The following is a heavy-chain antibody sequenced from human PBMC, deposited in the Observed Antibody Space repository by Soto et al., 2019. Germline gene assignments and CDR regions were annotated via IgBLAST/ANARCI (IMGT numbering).Heavy chain of an antibody. CDR3: ARDSTLAY. V-gene: IGHV1-46*01. Sequence: QVQLVQSGAEVKKPGASVKVSCKASGYTFTSYYMHWVRQAPGQGLEWMGIINPSAGGTSYAQKFQARVTMTRDTSTSTVHMELSSLRPEHTAVYYCARDSTLAYWGQGTLVTVSS. J-gene: IGHJ4*02. CDR2: INPSAGGT. CDR1: GYTFTSYY.